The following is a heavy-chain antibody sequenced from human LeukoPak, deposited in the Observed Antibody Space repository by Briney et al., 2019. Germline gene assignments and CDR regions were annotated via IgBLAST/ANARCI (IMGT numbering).Heavy chain of an antibody. CDR1: GYTFTSYG. Sequence: GASVKVSCKASGYTFTSYGISWVRQAPGQGLEWMGWISAYNGNTNYAQKLQGRVTMTTDTSTSTAYMELRSLRSDDTAVYYCASDRNYYDSSGYRPLPPFDPWAREPWSPSPQ. CDR3: ASDRNYYDSSGYRPLPPFDP. D-gene: IGHD3-22*01. J-gene: IGHJ5*02. V-gene: IGHV1-18*01. CDR2: ISAYNGNT.